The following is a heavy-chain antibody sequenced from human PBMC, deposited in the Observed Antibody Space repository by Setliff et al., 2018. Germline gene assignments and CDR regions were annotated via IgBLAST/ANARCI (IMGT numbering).Heavy chain of an antibody. D-gene: IGHD2-2*01. Sequence: GGSLRLSCGASGFTFSSHWMTWVRQAPGKGLEWVAFIRSRGYGGTTEYAASVKGRFTVSRDDSKSIAYLQMDSLKTEDTAVYYCTRVCTQGHCSSRQYYYYMDVWGKGTTVTVSS. V-gene: IGHV3-49*04. CDR2: IRSRGYGGTT. J-gene: IGHJ6*03. CDR3: TRVCTQGHCSSRQYYYYMDV. CDR1: GFTFSSHW.